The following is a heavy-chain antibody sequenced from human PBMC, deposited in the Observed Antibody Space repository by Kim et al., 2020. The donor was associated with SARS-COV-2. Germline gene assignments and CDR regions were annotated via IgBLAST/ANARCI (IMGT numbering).Heavy chain of an antibody. V-gene: IGHV1-18*01. D-gene: IGHD2-2*01. Sequence: ASVKVSCKASGYTFTSYGISWVRQAPGQGLEWMGWISAYNGNTNFAQKLQGRVTMTTDTSTSTAYMELRSLRSDDTAVYYCARDEVVVVPAANFGALYYYYYGMDVWGQGTTVTVSS. J-gene: IGHJ6*02. CDR1: GYTFTSYG. CDR3: ARDEVVVVPAANFGALYYYYYGMDV. CDR2: ISAYNGNT.